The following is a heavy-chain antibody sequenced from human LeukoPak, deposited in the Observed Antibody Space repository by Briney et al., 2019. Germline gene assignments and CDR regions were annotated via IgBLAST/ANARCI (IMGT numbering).Heavy chain of an antibody. D-gene: IGHD3-9*01. CDR1: GFTFTNYG. CDR3: AKDGPSYNILTGFRRTSAYYY. CDR2: IRYDGSNK. V-gene: IGHV3-30*02. J-gene: IGHJ4*02. Sequence: GGSLRLSCAASGFTFTNYGMHWVRQAPGKGLEWVAFIRYDGSNKYYADSVKGRFTISRDNSKNTLFLQMHSLRVDDTAVYYCAKDGPSYNILTGFRRTSAYYYWGQGTLVTVSS.